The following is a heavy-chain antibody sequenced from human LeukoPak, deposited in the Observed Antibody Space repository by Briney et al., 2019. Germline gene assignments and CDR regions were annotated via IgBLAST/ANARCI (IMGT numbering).Heavy chain of an antibody. J-gene: IGHJ3*02. Sequence: GGSLRLSCAASGFTFSSYGMSWVRQAPGKGLEWVSAISGSGGSTYYADSVKGRFTISRDNSKNTLYLQMNSLRAEDTAVYYCARGREIVVPSPTSHAFDIWGQGTMVTVSS. CDR2: ISGSGGST. D-gene: IGHD3-22*01. CDR3: ARGREIVVPSPTSHAFDI. CDR1: GFTFSSYG. V-gene: IGHV3-23*01.